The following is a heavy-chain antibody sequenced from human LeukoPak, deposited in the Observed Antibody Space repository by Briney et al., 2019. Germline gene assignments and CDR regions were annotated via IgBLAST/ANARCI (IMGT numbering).Heavy chain of an antibody. D-gene: IGHD2/OR15-2a*01. CDR1: GFSFMNAW. V-gene: IGHV3-15*01. J-gene: IGHJ4*02. CDR3: TTFYHEYSPY. Sequence: GGSLRLSCAASGFSFMNAWMIWVRQAPGKGLEWVGRIKSNADGGTPDYAAPARGRFTISRDDSKNTLYLQMNSLKTEDTAVYYCTTFYHEYSPYWGRGTLVSVSS. CDR2: IKSNADGGTP.